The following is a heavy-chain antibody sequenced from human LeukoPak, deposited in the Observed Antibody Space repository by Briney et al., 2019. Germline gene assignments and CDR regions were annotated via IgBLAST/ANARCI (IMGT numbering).Heavy chain of an antibody. Sequence: GGSLRLSCAASGFTLRNYWIQWVRQAPGKGLVWVSHSNSDGSSTNYADSVKGGLTISRDNAKNTLYLQMNNLRAEDTAVYYCARAISDAFDIWGQGTMVTVSS. V-gene: IGHV3-74*01. D-gene: IGHD5-24*01. CDR2: SNSDGSST. CDR1: GFTLRNYW. J-gene: IGHJ3*02. CDR3: ARAISDAFDI.